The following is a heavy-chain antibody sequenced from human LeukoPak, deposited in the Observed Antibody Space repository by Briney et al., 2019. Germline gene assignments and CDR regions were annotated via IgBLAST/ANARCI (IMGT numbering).Heavy chain of an antibody. CDR2: FDLGDGET. V-gene: IGHV1-24*01. CDR1: GYNLTELS. D-gene: IGHD5-12*01. J-gene: IGHJ4*02. Sequence: ASVKVSCKVSGYNLTELSMHWVRQAPGKGLEWMGGFDLGDGETIFAQKFQGRVTMTEDTSTDTAYMELRSLTSEDTAVYYCAAGDPWHLLDYWGQGTLVTVSS. CDR3: AAGDPWHLLDY.